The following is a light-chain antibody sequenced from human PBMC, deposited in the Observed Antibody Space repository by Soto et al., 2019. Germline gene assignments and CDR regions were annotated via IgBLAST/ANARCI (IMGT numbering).Light chain of an antibody. Sequence: QSSLTQPAYVSGSLGQSMTMSCTGTGSDVGAYNYAPWSQQNPDKAPKLMMYEVSNRPSGVSNRFSGSKSANTPSLPISGLQAEEETDYYCSSYRSSSTLYVFGTGSKVTVL. CDR3: SSYRSSSTLYV. CDR2: EVS. J-gene: IGLJ1*01. CDR1: GSDVGAYNY. V-gene: IGLV2-14*01.